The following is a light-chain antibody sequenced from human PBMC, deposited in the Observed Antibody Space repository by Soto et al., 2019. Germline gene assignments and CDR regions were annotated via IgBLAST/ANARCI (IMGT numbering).Light chain of an antibody. CDR2: DAY. J-gene: IGKJ5*01. CDR3: QQRHMWPIT. Sequence: EVVLTQSPVTLSLSPGERATLSCRASQSFRGLLAWYQQKPGQAPRLLIYDAYNRAIGIRPRFSGSGSGTDFTLTISSLEPEDSAVYYCQQRHMWPITFGQGTRLEIK. CDR1: QSFRGL. V-gene: IGKV3-11*01.